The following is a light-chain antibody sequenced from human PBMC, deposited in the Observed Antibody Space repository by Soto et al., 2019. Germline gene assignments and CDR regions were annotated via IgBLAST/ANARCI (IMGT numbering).Light chain of an antibody. J-gene: IGKJ1*01. Sequence: VVLTHSPATLSLSSVEIGSLSCRACQSISTFLAWYQQKPGQAPRLLIYDASNRATGIPARFSGSGSGTDFTLTISSLEPEDFAVYYCQQCANWPPKWTFGQGTKVDI. CDR2: DAS. CDR3: QQCANWPPKWT. V-gene: IGKV3-11*01. CDR1: QSISTF.